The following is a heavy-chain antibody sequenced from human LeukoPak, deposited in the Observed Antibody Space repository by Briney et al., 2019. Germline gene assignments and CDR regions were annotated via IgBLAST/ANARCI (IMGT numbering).Heavy chain of an antibody. J-gene: IGHJ6*02. Sequence: GGSLRLSCAASGFTFSDYYMSWIRQAPGKGLEWVSYISSSGSTIYYADSVKGRFTISRDNAKNSLYLQMNSLRAEDMAVYYCARDQDYYYYGMDVWGQGTTVTVSS. CDR1: GFTFSDYY. V-gene: IGHV3-11*01. CDR3: ARDQDYYYYGMDV. CDR2: ISSSGSTI.